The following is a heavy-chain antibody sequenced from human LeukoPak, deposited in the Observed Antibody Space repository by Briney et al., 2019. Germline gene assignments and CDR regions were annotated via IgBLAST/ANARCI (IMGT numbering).Heavy chain of an antibody. Sequence: ASVKVSCKASGYTFTDYYMHWVRQAPGQGLEWMGWINPNSGGTNYAQKFQGWVTMTRDTSISTAYMELSRLRSDDTAVYYCARDGGATNYYYYGMDVWGQGTTVTVSS. CDR3: ARDGGATNYYYYGMDV. CDR2: INPNSGGT. CDR1: GYTFTDYY. J-gene: IGHJ6*02. D-gene: IGHD1-26*01. V-gene: IGHV1-2*04.